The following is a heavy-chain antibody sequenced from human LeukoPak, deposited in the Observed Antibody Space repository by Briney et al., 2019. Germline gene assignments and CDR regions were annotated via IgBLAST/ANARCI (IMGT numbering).Heavy chain of an antibody. V-gene: IGHV4-39*07. CDR2: INYSGST. Sequence: PSETLSLTCTVSGGSISSSSYYWGWIRQPPGKGLEWIGSINYSGSTYYNPSLKSRVTISVDTSKNQFSLKLSSVTAADTAVYYCARDYCSGGSCVDYWGQGTLVTVSS. J-gene: IGHJ4*02. CDR3: ARDYCSGGSCVDY. CDR1: GGSISSSSYY. D-gene: IGHD2-15*01.